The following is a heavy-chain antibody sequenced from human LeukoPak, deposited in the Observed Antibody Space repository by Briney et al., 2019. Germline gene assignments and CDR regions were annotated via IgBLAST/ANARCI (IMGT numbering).Heavy chain of an antibody. Sequence: ASVKVSCKASGYTFTSHYMHWVRQAPGHGLEWMGIIDPSGGTTSYAQKFQGRVTMTRDTSTSTVYMELSSLRSEDTAVYYCTRGLVVATSELDYWGQGTLVNVSS. CDR3: TRGLVVATSELDY. D-gene: IGHD1-26*01. CDR2: IDPSGGTT. CDR1: GYTFTSHY. V-gene: IGHV1-46*01. J-gene: IGHJ4*02.